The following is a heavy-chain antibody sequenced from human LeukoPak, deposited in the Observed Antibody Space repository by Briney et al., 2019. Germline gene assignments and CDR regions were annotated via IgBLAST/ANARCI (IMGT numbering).Heavy chain of an antibody. J-gene: IGHJ4*02. CDR1: GFTFSSYG. V-gene: IGHV3-30*18. CDR2: ISNDGSIT. D-gene: IGHD4-11*01. Sequence: TGRSLRLSCAASGFTFSSYGMHWVRQALGKGLEWVAVISNDGSITKYGDSVKGRFTISRDNSKNTLYVQMNSLRTDDAAVYYCAKSKSPYPMDYIFDFWGQGTLVTVSS. CDR3: AKSKSPYPMDYIFDF.